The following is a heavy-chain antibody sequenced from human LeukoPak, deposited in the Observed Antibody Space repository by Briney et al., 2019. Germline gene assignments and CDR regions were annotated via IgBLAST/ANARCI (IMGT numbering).Heavy chain of an antibody. CDR2: IYTSGST. J-gene: IGHJ4*02. V-gene: IGHV4-4*07. CDR3: ARGGYYDSSGYLY. Sequence: PSETLSLTCTVCGGSISSYYWSWIRQPAGKGLEWIGRIYTSGSTNYNPSLKSRVTMSVDTSQNQFSLKLSAVPGPDTAVYYCARGGYYDSSGYLYWGQGTLVTVSS. CDR1: GGSISSYY. D-gene: IGHD3-22*01.